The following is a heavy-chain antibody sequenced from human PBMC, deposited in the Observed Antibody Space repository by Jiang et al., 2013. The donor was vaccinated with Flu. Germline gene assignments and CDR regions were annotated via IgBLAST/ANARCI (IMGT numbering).Heavy chain of an antibody. V-gene: IGHV1-8*01. CDR2: MNPNTGNT. CDR1: GYTFTSYD. J-gene: IGHJ5*02. Sequence: SGAEVKKPGASVKVPCKASGYTFTSYDINWVRQATGQGLEWMGWMNPNTGNTGYAQKFQGRVTMTRNTSISTAYMELSSLRSEDTAVYYCARESGSYGWFDPWGQGTLVTVSS. CDR3: ARESGSYGWFDP. D-gene: IGHD1-26*01.